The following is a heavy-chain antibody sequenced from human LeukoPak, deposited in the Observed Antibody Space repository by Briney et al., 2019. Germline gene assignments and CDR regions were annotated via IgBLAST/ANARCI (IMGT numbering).Heavy chain of an antibody. D-gene: IGHD1-26*01. V-gene: IGHV4-34*01. CDR3: AREESGGATFDY. CDR1: GGSFSGYY. J-gene: IGHJ4*02. CDR2: INHSGST. Sequence: SETLSLTCAVYGGSFSGYYWSWIRQPPGKGLEWIGEINHSGSTNYNPSLKSRVTISVDTSKNQFSLKLSSVTAADTAVYYCAREESGGATFDYWGQGTLVTVSS.